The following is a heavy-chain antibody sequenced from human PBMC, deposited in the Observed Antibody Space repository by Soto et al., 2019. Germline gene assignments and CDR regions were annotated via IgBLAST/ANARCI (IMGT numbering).Heavy chain of an antibody. CDR1: GGSISSYY. Sequence: SETLSLTCTVSGGSISSYYWSWIRQPPGKGLEWIGYIYYSGSTNYNPSLKSRVTISVDTSKNQFSLKLSSVTAADTAVYYCATQGHSYCGGDCYFFDYWGQGTLVTVSS. CDR2: IYYSGST. J-gene: IGHJ4*02. D-gene: IGHD2-21*02. CDR3: ATQGHSYCGGDCYFFDY. V-gene: IGHV4-59*01.